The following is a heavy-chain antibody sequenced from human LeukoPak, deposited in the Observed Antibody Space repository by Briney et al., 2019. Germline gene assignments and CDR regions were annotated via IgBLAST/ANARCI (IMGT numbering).Heavy chain of an antibody. V-gene: IGHV3-21*01. CDR2: ITGSGSSI. D-gene: IGHD3-10*01. J-gene: IGHJ4*02. CDR1: GFTFSSDT. CDR3: ASGTLDY. Sequence: PGGSLRLSCAASGFTFSSDTMNWVRQAPGKGLEWVSSITGSGSSIYYADSVKGRFTISRDNAKNSLDLQMNSLSAEDTAVYYCASGTLDYWGQGTLVTVSS.